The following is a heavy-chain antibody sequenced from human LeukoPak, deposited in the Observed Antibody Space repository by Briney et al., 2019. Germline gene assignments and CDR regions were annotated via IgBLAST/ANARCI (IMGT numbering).Heavy chain of an antibody. CDR2: IYYSGST. Sequence: SETLSLTCTVSGGSISSYYWSWIRQPPGKGLEWIGYIYYSGSTNYNPSLKSRVTISVDTSKNQFSLKLSSVTAADTAVYYCARSEGFSYFDYWGQGTLVTVSS. CDR3: ARSEGFSYFDY. J-gene: IGHJ4*02. CDR1: GGSISSYY. V-gene: IGHV4-59*08.